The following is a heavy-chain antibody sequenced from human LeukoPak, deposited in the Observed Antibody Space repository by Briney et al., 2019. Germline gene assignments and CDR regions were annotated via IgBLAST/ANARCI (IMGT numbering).Heavy chain of an antibody. D-gene: IGHD6-13*01. V-gene: IGHV1-8*03. CDR1: GYTFTNYD. J-gene: IGHJ4*02. CDR3: ARDQRGYSSSWYSSDFDY. Sequence: ASVKVSCKASGYTFTNYDINWVRQATGQGLEVMGWMNPNSGNTGYTQKFQGRVTITRNTSIGTAYMELSSLRSEDTAVYYCARDQRGYSSSWYSSDFDYWGQGTLVTVSS. CDR2: MNPNSGNT.